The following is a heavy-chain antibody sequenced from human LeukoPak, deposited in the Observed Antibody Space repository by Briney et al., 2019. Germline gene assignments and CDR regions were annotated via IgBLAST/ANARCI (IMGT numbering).Heavy chain of an antibody. D-gene: IGHD3-22*01. Sequence: GASVKVSCKASGYTFTGYYMHWVPQAPGQGLEWMGRINPNSGGTNYAQKFQGRVTMTRDTSISTAYMELSRLRSDDTAVYYCATNYYDSSGEKGLDAFDIWGQGTMVTVSS. V-gene: IGHV1-2*06. CDR1: GYTFTGYY. J-gene: IGHJ3*02. CDR2: INPNSGGT. CDR3: ATNYYDSSGEKGLDAFDI.